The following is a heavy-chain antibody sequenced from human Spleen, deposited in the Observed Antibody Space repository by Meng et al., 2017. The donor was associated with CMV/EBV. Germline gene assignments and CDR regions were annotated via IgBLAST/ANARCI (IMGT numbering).Heavy chain of an antibody. CDR3: ARDGALTMFGVPKVGSDYYYNMDV. J-gene: IGHJ6*02. CDR2: INPNNGT. D-gene: IGHD3-3*01. CDR1: GYTFTDYY. Sequence: ASVKVSCKASGYTFTDYYMHWVRQAPGQGLEWMGWINPNNGTKYAQKFQGRVTMASDTSTSTAYMELNSLTSDDTAVYYCARDGALTMFGVPKVGSDYYYNMDVWGQGTTVTVSS. V-gene: IGHV1-2*02.